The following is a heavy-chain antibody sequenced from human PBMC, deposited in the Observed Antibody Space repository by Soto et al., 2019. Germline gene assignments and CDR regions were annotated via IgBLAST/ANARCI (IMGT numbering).Heavy chain of an antibody. CDR3: ARGGGWYVWCDP. V-gene: IGHV1-3*05. D-gene: IGHD6-19*01. Sequence: QVQLVQSGAEEKKPGASVKVSCKASGYTFTSYAMHWVRQAPGQRLEWMGWINAGNGNTKYSQKFQGRVTITRDTSASTAYMELSSLRSEGTAVYYCARGGGWYVWCDPWGQGTLVTVSS. J-gene: IGHJ5*02. CDR1: GYTFTSYA. CDR2: INAGNGNT.